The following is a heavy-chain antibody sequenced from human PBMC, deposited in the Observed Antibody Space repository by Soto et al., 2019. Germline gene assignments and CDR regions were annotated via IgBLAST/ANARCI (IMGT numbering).Heavy chain of an antibody. CDR1: GFAFSSFA. J-gene: IGHJ4*02. CDR3: AKAFIEAGPGAIEGGGWDY. D-gene: IGHD2-2*02. CDR2: VTGSGVYT. V-gene: IGHV3-23*01. Sequence: EVQLLESGGTLVQPGGSLRLSCAASGFAFSSFAMSWVRQAPGKGLEWVAVVTGSGVYTYYSDSVKGRFTISRDNSKSTVYLQMKSLRAEDTAVYYCAKAFIEAGPGAIEGGGWDYWGQGTLVTVSS.